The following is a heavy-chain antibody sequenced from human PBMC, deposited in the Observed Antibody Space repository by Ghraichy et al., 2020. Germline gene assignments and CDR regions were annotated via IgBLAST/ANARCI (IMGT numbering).Heavy chain of an antibody. J-gene: IGHJ5*02. CDR3: ARGSRGSYSGWFDP. CDR1: GGSFSGYY. CDR2: INHSGST. Sequence: SETLSLTCAVYGGSFSGYYWSWIRQPPGKGLEWIGEINHSGSTNYNPSLKSRVTISVDTSKNQFSLKLSSVTAADTAVYYCARGSRGSYSGWFDPWGQGTLVTVSS. V-gene: IGHV4-34*01. D-gene: IGHD1-26*01.